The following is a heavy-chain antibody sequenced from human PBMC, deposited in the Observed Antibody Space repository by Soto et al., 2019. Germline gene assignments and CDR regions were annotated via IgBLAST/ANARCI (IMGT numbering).Heavy chain of an antibody. D-gene: IGHD2-21*01. CDR2: ISNDGKNK. V-gene: IGHV3-30*18. CDR3: AKENVEVHGSSAFDF. Sequence: QVHLVDSGGGVVQPGRSLRLSCADAGFSASNNFMHWVRQAPGKGLEWVAAISNDGKNKYYADSAKGRFTISRDNSKKTVYLQMNSLRVEDTAVYYCAKENVEVHGSSAFDFWGLGTLVTVSS. CDR1: GFSASNNF. J-gene: IGHJ3*01.